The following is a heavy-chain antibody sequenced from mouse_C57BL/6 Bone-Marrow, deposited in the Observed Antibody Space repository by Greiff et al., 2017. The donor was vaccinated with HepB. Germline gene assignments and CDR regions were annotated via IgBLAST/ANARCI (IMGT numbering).Heavy chain of an antibody. D-gene: IGHD3-2*02. J-gene: IGHJ2*01. CDR3: VGDSSGYVNFDY. CDR1: GYTFTSYW. Sequence: QVQLQQSGAELVKPGASVKLSCKASGYTFTSYWMHWVKQRPGQGLEWIGMIHPNSGSTNYNEKFKSKATLTVDKSSSTAYMQLSSLTSEDSAVYYCVGDSSGYVNFDYWGQGTTLTVSS. CDR2: IHPNSGST. V-gene: IGHV1-64*01.